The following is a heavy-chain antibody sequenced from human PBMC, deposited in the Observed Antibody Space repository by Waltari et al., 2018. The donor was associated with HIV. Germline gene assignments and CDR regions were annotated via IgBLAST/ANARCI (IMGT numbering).Heavy chain of an antibody. J-gene: IGHJ3*01. V-gene: IGHV4-30-2*06. CDR3: ARDRFCNGNGCSPSDAFDV. Sequence: QLRLQESGSGLLKPSQTLSLTCNVSGGSVGSSGFSWSWIRQSPGKGLEWIGYIYSTGSTYYNPSLKSRVNISLDRSKNQFSLRLSYVSAADTAVYYCARDRFCNGNGCSPSDAFDVWGQGRMVTVSS. CDR2: IYSTGST. D-gene: IGHD2-15*01. CDR1: GGSVGSSGFS.